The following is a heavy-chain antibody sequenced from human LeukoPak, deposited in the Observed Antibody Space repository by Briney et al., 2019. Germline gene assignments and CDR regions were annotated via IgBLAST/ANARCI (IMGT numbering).Heavy chain of an antibody. J-gene: IGHJ6*02. CDR2: IYYSGST. Sequence: SETLSLTCTVSGGSISSSSYYWGWIRQPPGKGQEWIGSIYYSGSTYYNPSLKSRVTISVDTSKNQFSLKLSSVTAADTAVYYCARHLGYCSGGSCYSTYYYYYGMDVWGQGTTVTVSS. V-gene: IGHV4-39*01. D-gene: IGHD2-15*01. CDR3: ARHLGYCSGGSCYSTYYYYYGMDV. CDR1: GGSISSSSYY.